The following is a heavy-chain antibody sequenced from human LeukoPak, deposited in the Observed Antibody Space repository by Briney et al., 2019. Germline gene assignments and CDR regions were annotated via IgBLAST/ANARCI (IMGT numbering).Heavy chain of an antibody. V-gene: IGHV3-66*02. D-gene: IGHD5-24*01. J-gene: IGHJ4*02. CDR2: IYSGGST. Sequence: QPGGSLRLSCAASGFTVSSNYISWVRQAPGKGLEWVSVIYSGGSTYYADSVKGRFTISRDNSKNTLYLQMNSLRAEDTAVYYCARGEMATIPIDYWGQGTLVTVSS. CDR1: GFTVSSNY. CDR3: ARGEMATIPIDY.